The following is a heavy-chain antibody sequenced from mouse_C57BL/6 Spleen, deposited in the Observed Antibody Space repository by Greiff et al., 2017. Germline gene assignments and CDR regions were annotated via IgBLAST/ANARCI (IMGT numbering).Heavy chain of an antibody. V-gene: IGHV5-17*01. D-gene: IGHD2-5*01. J-gene: IGHJ3*01. CDR2: ISSGSSTI. CDR1: GFTFSDYG. Sequence: EVQLQESGGGLVKPGGSLKLSCAASGFTFSDYGMHWVRQAPEKGLEWVAYISSGSSTIYYADTVKGRFTISRDNAKNTLFLQMTSLRSEDTAMYYCARGGYSNFWFAYWGQGTLVTVSA. CDR3: ARGGYSNFWFAY.